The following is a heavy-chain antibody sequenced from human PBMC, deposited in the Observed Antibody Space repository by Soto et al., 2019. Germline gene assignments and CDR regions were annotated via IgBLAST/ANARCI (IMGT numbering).Heavy chain of an antibody. CDR3: AKDHVAGAGDYYYYGMDV. D-gene: IGHD6-19*01. CDR1: GFTFSSYA. Sequence: EVQLLESGGGLVQPGGSLRLSCAASGFTFSSYAMSWVRQAPGKGLEWVSAISGSGGSTYYADSVKGRFTISRDNSKNTLYLQLNSLRGEDTAVYYCAKDHVAGAGDYYYYGMDVWGQGTTVTVSS. CDR2: ISGSGGST. J-gene: IGHJ6*02. V-gene: IGHV3-23*01.